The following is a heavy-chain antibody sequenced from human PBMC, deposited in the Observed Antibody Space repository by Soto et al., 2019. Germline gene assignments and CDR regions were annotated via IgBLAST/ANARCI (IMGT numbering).Heavy chain of an antibody. CDR3: ARTVGATNNWFDP. CDR2: IYYSGST. D-gene: IGHD1-26*01. V-gene: IGHV4-28*01. J-gene: IGHJ5*02. CDR1: GYSIWICNW. Sequence: SGTISLACAVCGYSIWICNWSVWFRQPPGKGPEWIGYIYYSGSTYYNPSLKSRVTMSVDTSKNQFSLKLSSVTAVDTAVYYCARTVGATNNWFDPCGQGPLVTV.